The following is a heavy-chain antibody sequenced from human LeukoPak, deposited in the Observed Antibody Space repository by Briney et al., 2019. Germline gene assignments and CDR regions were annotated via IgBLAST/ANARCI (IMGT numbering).Heavy chain of an antibody. CDR2: INHSGST. CDR3: ARFGDSSGGMGDFDY. J-gene: IGHJ4*02. V-gene: IGHV4-34*01. Sequence: SETLSLTCAVYGGSFSGYYWSWIRQPPGKGLEWIGEINHSGSTNYNPSLKSRVTISVDTSKNQFSLKLSSVTAADTAVYYCARFGDSSGGMGDFDYWGQGTLVTVSS. D-gene: IGHD6-19*01. CDR1: GGSFSGYY.